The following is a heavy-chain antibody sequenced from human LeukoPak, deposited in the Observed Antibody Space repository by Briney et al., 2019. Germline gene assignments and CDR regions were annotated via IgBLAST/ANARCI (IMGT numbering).Heavy chain of an antibody. CDR2: ISSSGSTI. D-gene: IGHD3-22*01. V-gene: IGHV3-11*01. J-gene: IGHJ4*02. CDR1: GFTFSDYY. Sequence: GGSLRLFCAASGFTFSDYYMSWIRQAPGKGLEWVSYISSSGSTIYYADSVKGRFTISRDNAKNSLYLQMNSLRAEDTAVYYCASVAYFYHDFDYWGQGTLVTVSS. CDR3: ASVAYFYHDFDY.